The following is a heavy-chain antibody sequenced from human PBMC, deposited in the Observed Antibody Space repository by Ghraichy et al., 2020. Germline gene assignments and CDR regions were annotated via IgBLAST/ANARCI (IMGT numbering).Heavy chain of an antibody. J-gene: IGHJ3*02. Sequence: ASVKVSCKASGYTFTGYYMHWVRQAPGQGLEWMGWINPNSGGTNYAQKFQGRVTMTRDTSISTAYMELSRLRSDDTAVYYCAIGYSGYDAAFDIWGQGTMVTVSS. CDR1: GYTFTGYY. V-gene: IGHV1-2*02. CDR3: AIGYSGYDAAFDI. CDR2: INPNSGGT. D-gene: IGHD5-12*01.